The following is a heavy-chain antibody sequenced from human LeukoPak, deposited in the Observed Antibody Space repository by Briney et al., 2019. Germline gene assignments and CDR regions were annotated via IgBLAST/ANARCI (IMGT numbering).Heavy chain of an antibody. CDR3: ARDIRLANWFDP. Sequence: ASVKVSCKASGYTFTSYYMHWVRQAPGQGLEWMGIINPSGGSTSYAQKFQGSVTMTRDTSTSTVYMELSSLRPEDTAVYYCARDIRLANWFDPWGQGTLVTVSS. J-gene: IGHJ5*02. CDR2: INPSGGST. CDR1: GYTFTSYY. D-gene: IGHD3-22*01. V-gene: IGHV1-46*01.